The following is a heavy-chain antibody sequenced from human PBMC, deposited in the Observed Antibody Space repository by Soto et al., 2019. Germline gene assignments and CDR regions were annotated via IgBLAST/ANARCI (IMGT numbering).Heavy chain of an antibody. CDR2: IIPFFKAA. CDR3: AREVVSSGYNFFRFDP. V-gene: IGHV1-69*01. D-gene: IGHD6-19*01. J-gene: IGHJ5*02. Sequence: QVQLVQSGAEVKKPGSSVKVPCKASGGTFSSHAISWVRQAPGQGLEWMGGIIPFFKAANYAQKFQGRVTITADDSTSTAYMDLYSLRSEDTAVYYCAREVVSSGYNFFRFDPWGQGTLVTVSS. CDR1: GGTFSSHA.